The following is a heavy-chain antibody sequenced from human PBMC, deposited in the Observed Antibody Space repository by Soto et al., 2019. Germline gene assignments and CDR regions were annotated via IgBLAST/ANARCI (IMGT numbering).Heavy chain of an antibody. J-gene: IGHJ6*02. V-gene: IGHV4-59*08. CDR1: GGSIRSYD. CDR2: IYYSGTT. D-gene: IGHD1-26*01. CDR3: ARQSGGYYYYGMDV. Sequence: PSETLSLTCTVSGGSIRSYDWSWIGQPPGKGLEWIGYIYYSGTTNYSPSLKSRVTISVDTSKNQFSLKLSSVTAADSAIYYCARQSGGYYYYGMDVWGQGTTVTVSS.